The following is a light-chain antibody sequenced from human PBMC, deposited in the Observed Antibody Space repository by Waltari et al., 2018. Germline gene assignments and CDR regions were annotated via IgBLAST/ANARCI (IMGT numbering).Light chain of an antibody. Sequence: EIVLTQSPGTLYLSPGERATLSCRASQSISSSYLAWYPQKPGQAPRLVIYGASSRASGIPDRFSGSGSVTDFTLTISRLEPEDFAVYYCQQYGSSSLTFGGGTKVEIK. V-gene: IGKV3-20*01. CDR1: QSISSSY. J-gene: IGKJ4*01. CDR3: QQYGSSSLT. CDR2: GAS.